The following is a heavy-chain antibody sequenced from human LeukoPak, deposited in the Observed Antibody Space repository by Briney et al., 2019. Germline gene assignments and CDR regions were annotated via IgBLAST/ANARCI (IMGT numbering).Heavy chain of an antibody. CDR1: GGTFSSYA. Sequence: SVKVSCKASGGTFSSYAISWVRQAPGQGLEWMGGIIPIFGTANYAQKFQGRVTITADESTSTAYMELSSLRSEDTAVYYCARRPLFGVLNWFDPWDQGTLVAVSS. CDR2: IIPIFGTA. CDR3: ARRPLFGVLNWFDP. J-gene: IGHJ5*02. V-gene: IGHV1-69*01. D-gene: IGHD3-3*01.